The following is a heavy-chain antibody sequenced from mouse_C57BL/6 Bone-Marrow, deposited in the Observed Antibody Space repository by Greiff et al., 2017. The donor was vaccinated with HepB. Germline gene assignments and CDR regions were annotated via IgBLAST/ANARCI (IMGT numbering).Heavy chain of an antibody. CDR3: ARDGYYPYYFDY. CDR2: ISGGGGNT. Sequence: EVKLVESGGGLVKPGGSLKLSCAASGFTFSSYTMSWVRQTPEKRLEWVATISGGGGNTYYPDSVKGRFTISRDNAKHTLYLQMSSLRSEDTALYYCARDGYYPYYFDYWGQGTTLTVSS. D-gene: IGHD2-3*01. J-gene: IGHJ2*01. V-gene: IGHV5-9*01. CDR1: GFTFSSYT.